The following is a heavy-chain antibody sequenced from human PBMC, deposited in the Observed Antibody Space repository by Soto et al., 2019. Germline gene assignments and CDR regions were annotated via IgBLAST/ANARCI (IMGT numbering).Heavy chain of an antibody. CDR2: FIAMLGTP. CDR3: ARGAMANFDY. D-gene: IGHD5-18*01. V-gene: IGHV1-69*13. CDR1: GGTFGSQG. Sequence: SVKVSCKASGGTFGSQGIAWVRQAPGQGLEWMGGFIAMLGTPTYAKKVQGRATISADESLTSSYLELRSLRSEDTGVYFCARGAMANFDYWGQGTVVTGS. J-gene: IGHJ4*02.